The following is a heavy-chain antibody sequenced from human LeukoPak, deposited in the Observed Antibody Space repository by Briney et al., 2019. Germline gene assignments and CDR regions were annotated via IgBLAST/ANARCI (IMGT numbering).Heavy chain of an antibody. J-gene: IGHJ2*01. CDR3: AALPGIPRYFDL. CDR2: ITPKSGDT. D-gene: IGHD3-10*01. Sequence: ASVKVSCKASGYTFSDFYIHWVRQAPGQGLEYVGWITPKSGDTYSPQRFQGRVTMTRDASISTAYMELSSLRSEDTAAYYCAALPGIPRYFDLWGRGTLVTVSS. CDR1: GYTFSDFY. V-gene: IGHV1-2*02.